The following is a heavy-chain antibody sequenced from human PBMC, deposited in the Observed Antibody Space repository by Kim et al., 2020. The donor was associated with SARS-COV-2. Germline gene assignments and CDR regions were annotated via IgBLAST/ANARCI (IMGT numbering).Heavy chain of an antibody. V-gene: IGHV3-11*06. CDR3: AHLLGGGTAVIPSSKAQDFDS. Sequence: GGSLRLSCAASGFIFSDYYMYWIRQAPGKGLEWVSYISSTRSSYTKYADSVKGRFTISRDNAKRSLYLQMDNLRADDTAVYYCAHLLGGGTAVIPSSKAQDFDSWGPGTRVTVSS. J-gene: IGHJ4*02. D-gene: IGHD3-16*01. CDR1: GFIFSDYY. CDR2: ISSTRSSYT.